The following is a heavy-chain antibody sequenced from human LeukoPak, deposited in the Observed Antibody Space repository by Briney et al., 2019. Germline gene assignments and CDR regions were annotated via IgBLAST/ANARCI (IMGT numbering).Heavy chain of an antibody. J-gene: IGHJ4*02. CDR3: ARGPNWNYVVPLDY. CDR1: GFTFSSYG. Sequence: PGRSLRLSCAASGFTFSSYGMHWVRQAPGKGLEWVAVIWYDGSNKYYADSVKGRFTISRDNSKNTLYLQMNSLRAEDTAVYYCARGPNWNYVVPLDYWGQGTLVTVSS. D-gene: IGHD1-7*01. CDR2: IWYDGSNK. V-gene: IGHV3-33*01.